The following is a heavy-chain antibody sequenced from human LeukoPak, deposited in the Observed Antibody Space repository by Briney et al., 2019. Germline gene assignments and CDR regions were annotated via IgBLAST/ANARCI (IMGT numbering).Heavy chain of an antibody. V-gene: IGHV3-15*01. Sequence: PGGSLRLSCAASGFTFSNAWMSWVRQAPGKGLEWVGRIKSKTDGGTTDYAAPVKGRFTISRDDSKNTLYLQMNSLKTEDTAVYYCTTRNPTVSLANYYYGMDVWGQGTTVTVSS. CDR2: IKSKTDGGTT. CDR1: GFTFSNAW. J-gene: IGHJ6*02. D-gene: IGHD4-17*01. CDR3: TTRNPTVSLANYYYGMDV.